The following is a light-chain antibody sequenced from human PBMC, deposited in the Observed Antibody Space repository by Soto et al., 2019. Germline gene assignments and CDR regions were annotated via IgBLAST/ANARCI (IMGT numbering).Light chain of an antibody. CDR1: SSNIGAGYE. J-gene: IGLJ1*01. Sequence: QSVLTQPPSVSEAPGQRVTISCTGSSSNIGAGYEAHWYQQVPGTAPKLLIYENNNRPSGVPDRFSGSKSGTSASLAITGLQAEDEAEYYCQSYDRSRSGYVFGTGTKVTVL. V-gene: IGLV1-40*01. CDR3: QSYDRSRSGYV. CDR2: ENN.